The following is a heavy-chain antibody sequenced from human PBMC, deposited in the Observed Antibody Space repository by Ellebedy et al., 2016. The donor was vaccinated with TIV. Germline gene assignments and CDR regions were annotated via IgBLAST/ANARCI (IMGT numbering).Heavy chain of an antibody. J-gene: IGHJ5*02. D-gene: IGHD5-12*01. Sequence: ASVKVSCKASTYSFSSYWIGWVRHVPGKGLEWMGVIYPGDSDTRYSPSFRGQVTISADKTIDTIYLQWSSLKASDTAMYFCARRSDIGYDYVELWGQGTLVTVSS. CDR3: ARRSDIGYDYVEL. V-gene: IGHV5-51*01. CDR1: TYSFSSYW. CDR2: IYPGDSDT.